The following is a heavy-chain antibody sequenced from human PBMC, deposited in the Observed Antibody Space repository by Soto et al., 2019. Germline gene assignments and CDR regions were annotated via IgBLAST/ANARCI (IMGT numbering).Heavy chain of an antibody. Sequence: EVQLVESGGGLVKPGGSLRISCTASGFNFSNYGMNWVRQAPGKGLEWVSSISSSSTYISYADSVKGRFTISRDNAENSVYLQKNSLRADDTTVYYCARSDCTSTSCYVVWFDPWGQGTLVTVSS. V-gene: IGHV3-21*01. CDR2: ISSSSTYI. D-gene: IGHD2-2*01. J-gene: IGHJ5*02. CDR1: GFNFSNYG. CDR3: ARSDCTSTSCYVVWFDP.